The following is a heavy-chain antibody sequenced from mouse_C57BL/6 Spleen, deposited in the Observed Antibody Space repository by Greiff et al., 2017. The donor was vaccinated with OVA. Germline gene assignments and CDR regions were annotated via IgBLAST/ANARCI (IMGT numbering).Heavy chain of an antibody. CDR3: ATEIYYDYGTMDY. CDR1: GYAFSSSW. J-gene: IGHJ4*01. Sequence: LVESGPELVKPGASVKISCKASGYAFSSSWMNWVKQRPGKGLEWIGRIYPGDGDTNYNGKFKGKATLTADKSSSTAYMQLSSLTSEDSAVYFCATEIYYDYGTMDYWGQGTSVTVSS. D-gene: IGHD2-4*01. V-gene: IGHV1-82*01. CDR2: IYPGDGDT.